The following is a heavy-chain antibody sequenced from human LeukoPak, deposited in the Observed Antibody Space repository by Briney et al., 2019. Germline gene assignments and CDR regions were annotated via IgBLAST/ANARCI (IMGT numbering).Heavy chain of an antibody. CDR3: AREPPGDVYGDPESNWFDP. J-gene: IGHJ5*02. CDR2: ISAYNGKT. V-gene: IGHV1-18*01. D-gene: IGHD2-21*01. CDR1: GYTFTSYG. Sequence: ASVKVSCKASGYTFTSYGISWVRQAPGQGLGWMGWISAYNGKTNYAQKLQGRVTMTTDTSTSTAYMELRSLRSDDTAVYYCAREPPGDVYGDPESNWFDPWGQGTLVTVSS.